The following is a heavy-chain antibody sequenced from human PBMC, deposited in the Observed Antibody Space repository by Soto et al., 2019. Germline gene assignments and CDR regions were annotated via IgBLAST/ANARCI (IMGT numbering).Heavy chain of an antibody. Sequence: ASVKVSCKASGYTFTSYAMHWVRQAPGQRLEWMGWINAGNGNTKYSQKFQGRVTVTRDTSACTAYMELSSLRSEDTAVYYCARAARSTMIVVVTEFWFDPWGQGTLVTVSS. CDR3: ARAARSTMIVVVTEFWFDP. J-gene: IGHJ5*02. CDR2: INAGNGNT. V-gene: IGHV1-3*01. CDR1: GYTFTSYA. D-gene: IGHD3-22*01.